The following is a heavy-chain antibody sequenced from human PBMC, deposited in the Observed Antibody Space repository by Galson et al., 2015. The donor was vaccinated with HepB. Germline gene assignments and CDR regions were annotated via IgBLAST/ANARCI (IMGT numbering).Heavy chain of an antibody. CDR2: ITSSGGNR. CDR1: GFSFTRYA. D-gene: IGHD2-15*01. CDR3: AKDGIMVANNPYHFHY. J-gene: IGHJ1*01. Sequence: SLRLSCAASGFSFTRYAMTWVRQAPGKRLEWVSSITSSGGNRYYTDSVKGRFTVSRDNSKNTLLLQLNSLRAEDTAMYFCAKDGIMVANNPYHFHYWGQGTLVTVSS. V-gene: IGHV3-23*01.